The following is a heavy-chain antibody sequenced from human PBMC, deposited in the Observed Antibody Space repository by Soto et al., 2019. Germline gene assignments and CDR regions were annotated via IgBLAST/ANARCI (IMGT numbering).Heavy chain of an antibody. CDR1: GGSISSSSYY. D-gene: IGHD3-9*01. CDR2: IYYSGNI. V-gene: IGHV4-39*01. J-gene: IGHJ4*02. CDR3: ARHLVGYGLLKQSDY. Sequence: SETLSLTCTVSGGSISSSSYYWGWLRQPPGKGLEWLGSIYYSGNIYYNVSLRSRVTTSVDTSKNQFSLKLSSVTAADTAVYYCARHLVGYGLLKQSDYWGQGTLVTVSS.